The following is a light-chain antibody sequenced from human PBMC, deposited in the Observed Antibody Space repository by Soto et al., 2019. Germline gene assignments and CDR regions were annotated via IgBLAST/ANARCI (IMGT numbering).Light chain of an antibody. CDR1: QSVSSNY. J-gene: IGKJ4*01. CDR3: QQYGTSPALT. V-gene: IGKV3-20*01. Sequence: EIVLTQSPGTLSLSPGDRATLSCRASQSVSSNYLAWYQHRPGQAPRLLIYGASSRATGIPDRFSGSGSGTDFTLTISRLEPEDFAVYYCQQYGTSPALTFGGGTKVDIK. CDR2: GAS.